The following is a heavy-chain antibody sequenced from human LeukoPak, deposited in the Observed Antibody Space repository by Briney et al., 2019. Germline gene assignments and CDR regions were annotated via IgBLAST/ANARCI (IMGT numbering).Heavy chain of an antibody. CDR2: IYTSGST. CDR3: ARGAAAAAGNYYYYMDV. Sequence: SETLSLTCTFTGGSISSYYWTWIREPAGKALEWIGRIYTSGSTNYNPSLKSRVTMSVDTSKNQFSLKLSSVTAADTAVYYCARGAAAAAGNYYYYMDVWGKGTTVTISS. CDR1: GGSISSYY. D-gene: IGHD6-13*01. V-gene: IGHV4-4*07. J-gene: IGHJ6*03.